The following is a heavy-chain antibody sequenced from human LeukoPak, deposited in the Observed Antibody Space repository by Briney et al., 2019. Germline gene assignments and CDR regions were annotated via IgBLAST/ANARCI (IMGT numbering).Heavy chain of an antibody. V-gene: IGHV1-46*01. CDR2: INPSGGST. CDR1: GYTFTSYY. J-gene: IGHJ4*02. Sequence: GASVKVSCKASGYTFTSYYMHWVRQAPGQGLEWMGIINPSGGSTSYAQKFQGRVTMTRDMSTSTVYMELSSLRSEDTAVYYCRGVRFGELFDYWGQGTLVTVSS. CDR3: RGVRFGELFDY. D-gene: IGHD3-10*01.